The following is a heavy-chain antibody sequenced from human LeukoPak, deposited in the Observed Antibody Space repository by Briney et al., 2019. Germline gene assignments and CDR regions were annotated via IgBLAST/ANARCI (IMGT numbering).Heavy chain of an antibody. CDR2: ISSSSSTI. D-gene: IGHD3-22*01. CDR3: ARGAWYYYDSSGYYGHFDY. CDR1: GFTFSSYS. Sequence: AGGSLRLSCAASGFTFSSYSMNWVRQAPGKGLEWVSYISSSSSTIYYADSVKGRFTISRDNAKNSLYLQMNSLRAEDTAVYYCARGAWYYYDSSGYYGHFDYWGQGTLVTVSS. J-gene: IGHJ4*02. V-gene: IGHV3-48*04.